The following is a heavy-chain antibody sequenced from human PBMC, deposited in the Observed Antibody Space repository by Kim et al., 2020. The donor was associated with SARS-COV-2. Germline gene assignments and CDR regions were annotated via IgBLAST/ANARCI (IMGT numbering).Heavy chain of an antibody. CDR3: ARAYPSGYEGLDC. CDR1: GYTFANYG. CDR2: ISGYNGDP. D-gene: IGHD5-12*01. Sequence: ASVKVSCKTSGYTFANYGISWVRQAPGQGLEWVGWISGYNGDPNYAQGVPDRVTLTTDTSTNTAYMELRSLKPDDTAIYYCARAYPSGYEGLDCCRQGTL. V-gene: IGHV1-18*01. J-gene: IGHJ4*02.